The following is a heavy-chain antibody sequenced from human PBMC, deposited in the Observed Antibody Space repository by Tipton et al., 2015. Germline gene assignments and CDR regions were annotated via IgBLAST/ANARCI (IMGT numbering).Heavy chain of an antibody. Sequence: TLFLTCTVSGGSVSSGSYYWSWIRQPPGKGLEWIGYISFSDTTHYNPSLKSRITISLNTSKNQFSLKMSSVTAADTAVYYCARASIIQGYYHDSSRYYLFNSWGQGTLVTVSS. CDR1: GGSVSSGSYY. V-gene: IGHV4-61*01. CDR2: ISFSDTT. J-gene: IGHJ1*01. D-gene: IGHD3-22*01. CDR3: ARASIIQGYYHDSSRYYLFNS.